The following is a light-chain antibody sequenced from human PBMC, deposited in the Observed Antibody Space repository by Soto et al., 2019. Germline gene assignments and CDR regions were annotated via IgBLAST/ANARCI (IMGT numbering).Light chain of an antibody. V-gene: IGLV2-18*02. CDR1: SSDVGSYNR. CDR3: SSYTSSSTYV. J-gene: IGLJ1*01. CDR2: DVS. Sequence: QSVRTQPPSVSGAPGQSVTISCTGTSSDVGSYNRVSWYQQPPCTAPKVMIYDVSNRPSGVPDRFYGSKSGNTASLTISGLQAEDESDYYCSSYTSSSTYVFGTGTKVTVL.